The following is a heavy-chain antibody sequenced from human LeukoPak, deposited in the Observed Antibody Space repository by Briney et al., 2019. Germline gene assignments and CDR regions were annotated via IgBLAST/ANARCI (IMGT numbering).Heavy chain of an antibody. J-gene: IGHJ4*02. CDR3: ARLRSWSPDYFDY. V-gene: IGHV4-61*02. CDR2: IYTSGST. D-gene: IGHD1-26*01. Sequence: SETLSLTCTVSGGSISSGSYYWSWIRQPAGKGLEWIGRIYTSGSTNYNPSLKSRVTISVDTSKNQLSLKLNSVTAADTAIYYCARLRSWSPDYFDYWGQGTLVTVSS. CDR1: GGSISSGSYY.